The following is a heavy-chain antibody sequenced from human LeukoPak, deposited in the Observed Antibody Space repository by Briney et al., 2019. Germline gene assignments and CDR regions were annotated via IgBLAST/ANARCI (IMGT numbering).Heavy chain of an antibody. D-gene: IGHD6-13*01. Sequence: GGSLRLSCAASGFTFSNYWMHWVRQVPGKGLVWVSRINSDGSSTSYADSVKGRFTISRDNAKNTLYLQMSSLRAEDTAVYYCARELYSSSWDCDYWGRGTLVTVSS. J-gene: IGHJ4*02. V-gene: IGHV3-74*01. CDR1: GFTFSNYW. CDR3: ARELYSSSWDCDY. CDR2: INSDGSST.